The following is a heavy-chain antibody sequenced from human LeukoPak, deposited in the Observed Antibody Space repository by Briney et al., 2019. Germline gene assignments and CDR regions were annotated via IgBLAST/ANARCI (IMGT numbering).Heavy chain of an antibody. CDR2: IIPMFDTA. V-gene: IGHV1-69*06. D-gene: IGHD4-23*01. Sequence: SVKVSCKASGYTFTGYYMHWVRQAPGQGLECMGGIIPMFDTANYAQEFQGRVTIIADKSTTTVYMELSSLRSEDTAVYYCARAVPTGVGRYVYYYYYYMDVWGKGTTVTISS. J-gene: IGHJ6*03. CDR1: GYTFTGYY. CDR3: ARAVPTGVGRYVYYYYYYMDV.